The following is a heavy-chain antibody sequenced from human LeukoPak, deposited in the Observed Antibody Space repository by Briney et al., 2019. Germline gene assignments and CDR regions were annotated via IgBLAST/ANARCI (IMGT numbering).Heavy chain of an antibody. V-gene: IGHV1-18*04. J-gene: IGHJ3*02. D-gene: IGHD6-13*01. Sequence: ASVKVSCKASGYTFTGYYMHWVRQAPGQGLEWMGWISAYNGNTNYAQKLQGRVTMTTDTSTSTAYMELRSLRSDDTAVYYCARDMYSSSWYLKNSGLPDAFDIWGQGTMVTVSS. CDR2: ISAYNGNT. CDR3: ARDMYSSSWYLKNSGLPDAFDI. CDR1: GYTFTGYY.